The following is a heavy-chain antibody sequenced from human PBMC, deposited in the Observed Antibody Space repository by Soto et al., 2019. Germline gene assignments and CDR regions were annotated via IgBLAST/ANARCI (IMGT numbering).Heavy chain of an antibody. CDR3: ARGQRFSDWFDP. CDR1: CGAISTYY. V-gene: IGHV4-4*07. J-gene: IGHJ5*02. D-gene: IGHD3-3*01. Sequence: PSETLSLTCTVSCGAISTYYWTWIRQTAGKGQEWIGRIYSSGSTKYNPALQSRVTMSLDTSNNQFSLRLTSVTAADTAVYYCARGQRFSDWFDPWGQGTLVTVSS. CDR2: IYSSGST.